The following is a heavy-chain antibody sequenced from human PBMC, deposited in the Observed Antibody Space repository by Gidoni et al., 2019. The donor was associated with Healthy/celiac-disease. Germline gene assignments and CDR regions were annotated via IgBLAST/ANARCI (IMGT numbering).Heavy chain of an antibody. CDR3: ARGKGNWNYVYY. D-gene: IGHD1-1*01. CDR1: GYSISSGYY. V-gene: IGHV4-38-2*02. J-gene: IGHJ4*02. Sequence: QVQLQESGPGLAKPSETLSLTCTVSGYSISSGYYWGWIRQPPGKGLEWIGSIYHSGSTYYNPSLKSRVTISVDTSKNQFSLKLSSVTAADTAVYYCARGKGNWNYVYYWGQGTLVTVSS. CDR2: IYHSGST.